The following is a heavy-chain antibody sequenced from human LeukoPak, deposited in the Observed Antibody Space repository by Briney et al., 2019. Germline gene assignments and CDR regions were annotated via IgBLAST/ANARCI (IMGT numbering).Heavy chain of an antibody. CDR2: INHSGST. CDR3: ARARLRPQWGLSDY. J-gene: IGHJ4*02. Sequence: PSETLSLTCAVYGGSFSGYYWSWIRQPPGKGLEWIGEINHSGSTNYNPSLKSRVTISVDTSKNQFSLKLSSVTAADTAVYYCARARLRPQWGLSDYWGQGTLVTVSS. CDR1: GGSFSGYY. D-gene: IGHD1-26*01. V-gene: IGHV4-34*01.